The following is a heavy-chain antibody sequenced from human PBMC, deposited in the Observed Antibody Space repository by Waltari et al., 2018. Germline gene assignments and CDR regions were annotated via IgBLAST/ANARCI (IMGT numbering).Heavy chain of an antibody. CDR3: ATKRESSASGFDY. V-gene: IGHV4-39*01. Sequence: QLQLQESGPGLVKPSETLSFTCTVSGGPISSSSYYWGWIRQPPGKGLGGIGSIDYRGSTSYHPPLKSRVTISVDTSKNQFSLKLSSVTAADTAVYYCATKRESSASGFDYWGQGTLVTVSS. CDR1: GGPISSSSYY. J-gene: IGHJ4*02. CDR2: IDYRGST. D-gene: IGHD6-19*01.